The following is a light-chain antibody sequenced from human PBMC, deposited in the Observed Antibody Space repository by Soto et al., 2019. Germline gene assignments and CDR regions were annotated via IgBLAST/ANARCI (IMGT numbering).Light chain of an antibody. CDR2: ATS. J-gene: IGKJ4*01. V-gene: IGKV1D-16*01. Sequence: DIQMTQSPSSLSASVGDRVTITCRASQHISSWLAWYQQKPEKAPKPLIYATSSLQSGVPSRFSGSGSGTDFTLTISSLQPEDFATEYCQQYKSYPVTFGGGTKVEIK. CDR1: QHISSW. CDR3: QQYKSYPVT.